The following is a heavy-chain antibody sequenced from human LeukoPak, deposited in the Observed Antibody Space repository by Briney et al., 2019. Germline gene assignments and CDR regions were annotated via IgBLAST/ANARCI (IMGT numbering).Heavy chain of an antibody. Sequence: GGSLRLSCAASEFTFSDYYMSWIRQAPGKGLEWVAVISYDGSNKYYADSVKGRFTISRDNSKNTLYLQMNSLRAEDTAVYYCARDGSSGWTWYFDYWGQGTLVTVSS. D-gene: IGHD6-19*01. J-gene: IGHJ4*02. CDR1: EFTFSDYY. CDR2: ISYDGSNK. CDR3: ARDGSSGWTWYFDY. V-gene: IGHV3-30-3*01.